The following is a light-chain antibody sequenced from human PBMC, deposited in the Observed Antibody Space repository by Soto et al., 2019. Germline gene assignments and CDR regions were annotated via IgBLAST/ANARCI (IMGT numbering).Light chain of an antibody. CDR2: GAS. CDR1: QSVTSRY. J-gene: IGKJ2*01. CDR3: QQYNISTEYT. V-gene: IGKV3-20*01. Sequence: EIVMTQSPGTLSLSPGERATLSCKASQSVTSRYLAWYQQKPGQAPRLLIYGASSRATGIPDRFSGSGSGTDFTLTISRLEPEDFAVYFCQQYNISTEYTFGQGTKLEIK.